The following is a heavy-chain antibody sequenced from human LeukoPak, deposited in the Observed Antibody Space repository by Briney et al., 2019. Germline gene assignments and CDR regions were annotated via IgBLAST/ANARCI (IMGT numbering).Heavy chain of an antibody. CDR1: EFTFSSYS. D-gene: IGHD3-9*01. V-gene: IGHV3-21*04. J-gene: IGHJ6*02. CDR2: ISGSGSYI. Sequence: GGSLRLSCVASEFTFSSYSMNWVRQAPGKGLEWVSSISGSGSYIYYADSVKGRFTISRDNAKNSLYLQMNSLRAEDTALYYCAKGLYLTYYYYGMDVWGQGTTVTVSS. CDR3: AKGLYLTYYYYGMDV.